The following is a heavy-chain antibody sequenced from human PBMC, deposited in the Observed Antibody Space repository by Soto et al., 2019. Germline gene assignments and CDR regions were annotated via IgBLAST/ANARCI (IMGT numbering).Heavy chain of an antibody. CDR2: INHSGST. CDR1: GGSFSGYY. Sequence: SGNLSLTCAVYGGSFSGYYWSWIRQPPGKGLEWIGEINHSGSTNYNPSLKSRVTISVDTSKNQFSLKLSSVTAADAAVYYCASGAGSGSYYPYNYYYYYYGMDVWGQGTTVT. J-gene: IGHJ6*02. D-gene: IGHD3-10*01. V-gene: IGHV4-34*01. CDR3: ASGAGSGSYYPYNYYYYYYGMDV.